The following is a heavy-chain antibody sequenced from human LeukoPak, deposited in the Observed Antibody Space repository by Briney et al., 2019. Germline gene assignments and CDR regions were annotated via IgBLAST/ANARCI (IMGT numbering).Heavy chain of an antibody. Sequence: PSETLSLTCTVSGGSISSSSYYWGWIRQPPGKGLEWIGYIYYSGTTYYNPSLQSRVTISVDTSKNQFSLNLSSVTAADTAVYFCARAPRAYCSTTGSCFQNYGGQGTLVTVSS. J-gene: IGHJ4*02. CDR3: ARAPRAYCSTTGSCFQNY. CDR1: GGSISSSSYY. D-gene: IGHD2-2*01. V-gene: IGHV4-31*03. CDR2: IYYSGTT.